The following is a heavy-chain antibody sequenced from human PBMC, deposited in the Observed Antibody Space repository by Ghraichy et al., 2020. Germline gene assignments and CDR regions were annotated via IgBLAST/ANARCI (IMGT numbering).Heavy chain of an antibody. V-gene: IGHV3-48*01. D-gene: IGHD5-18*01. CDR2: IGLTNSTI. Sequence: GGSLRLSCAASGFTFSSYTMNWVSQAPGKGLEWISYIGLTNSTIYYADSVKGRFTISRDNAKNSLYLQMNSLRAEDTAIYYCARDRGYSYFFDFWGQGTLVTVSS. J-gene: IGHJ4*02. CDR3: ARDRGYSYFFDF. CDR1: GFTFSSYT.